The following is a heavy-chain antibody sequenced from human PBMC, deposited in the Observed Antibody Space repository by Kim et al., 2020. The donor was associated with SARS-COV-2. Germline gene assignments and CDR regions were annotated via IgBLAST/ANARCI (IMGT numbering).Heavy chain of an antibody. CDR1: GFTFGDYA. D-gene: IGHD1-7*01. V-gene: IGHV3-49*03. Sequence: GGSLRLSCTASGFTFGDYAMSWFRQAPGKGLEWVGFIRSKAYGGTTEYAASVKGRFTISRDDSKSIAYLQMNSLKTEDTAVYYCTRKGTAHGYYYYYGMDVWGQGTTVTGSS. J-gene: IGHJ6*02. CDR2: IRSKAYGGTT. CDR3: TRKGTAHGYYYYYGMDV.